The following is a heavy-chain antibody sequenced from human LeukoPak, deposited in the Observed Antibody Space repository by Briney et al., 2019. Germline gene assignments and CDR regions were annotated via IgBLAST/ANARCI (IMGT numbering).Heavy chain of an antibody. Sequence: GASVKVSCKASGYTFTSYGISWVRQAPGQGLEWMGWISAYNGNTNYAQKLQGRVTMTTDTSTSTAYMELRSLRSDDTAVYYCARLIVILPAATDAFDIWGQGTMVTVSS. CDR3: ARLIVILPAATDAFDI. CDR2: ISAYNGNT. V-gene: IGHV1-18*01. J-gene: IGHJ3*02. D-gene: IGHD2-2*01. CDR1: GYTFTSYG.